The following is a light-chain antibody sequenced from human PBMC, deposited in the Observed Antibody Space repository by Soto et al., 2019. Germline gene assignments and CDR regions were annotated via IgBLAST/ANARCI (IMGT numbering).Light chain of an antibody. CDR3: EQSYSTLWT. V-gene: IGKV1-39*01. CDR2: GAS. J-gene: IGKJ1*01. CDR1: QSISNY. Sequence: DLQMTQSPSSLSASVGDRVTITCRASQSISNYLNWYQQKPGKAPKLLIYGASSLQSGVPSRFSGSGSRTDFTLTISSLQPEDFSTYYCEQSYSTLWTFGQGTKVEIK.